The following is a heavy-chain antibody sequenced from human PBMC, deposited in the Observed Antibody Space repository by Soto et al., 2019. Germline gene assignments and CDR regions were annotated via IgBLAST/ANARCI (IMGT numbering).Heavy chain of an antibody. CDR2: ISWNSDRI. J-gene: IGHJ4*02. CDR3: ARGESGWGAKYVDY. CDR1: GFTFNAYA. V-gene: IGHV3-9*01. D-gene: IGHD3-16*01. Sequence: EVQLVESGGGLVQPGRSLRLSCAASGFTFNAYAMNWVRQAPGKGLEWVSGISWNSDRIGYSDSVRGRFPISRDNAKNSLYLQMNSLRAEDTAVYYCARGESGWGAKYVDYWGQGTLVNVSP.